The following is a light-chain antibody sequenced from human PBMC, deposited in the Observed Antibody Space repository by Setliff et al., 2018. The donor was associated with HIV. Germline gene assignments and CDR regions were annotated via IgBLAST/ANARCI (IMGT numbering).Light chain of an antibody. CDR3: GTWDSSLSAGDV. CDR2: DNN. CDR1: SSNIGNNY. V-gene: IGLV1-51*01. Sequence: QSVLTQPPSVSAAPGQKVTISCSGSSSNIGNNYVSWYQQLPGTAPKLLIYDNNKRPSGIPDRSSGSKSGTSATLGITGLQTGDEADYYCGTWDSSLSAGDVFGTGTKGTVL. J-gene: IGLJ1*01.